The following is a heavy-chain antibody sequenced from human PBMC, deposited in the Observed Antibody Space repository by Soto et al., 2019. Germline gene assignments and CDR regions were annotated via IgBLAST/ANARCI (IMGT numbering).Heavy chain of an antibody. CDR2: IDPSDSYT. V-gene: IGHV5-10-1*01. CDR1: GYSFTSYW. D-gene: IGHD3-22*01. Sequence: GESLKISCKGSGYSFTSYWISWVRQMPGKGLEWMGRIDPSDSYTNYSPSFQGNVTISADKSISTAYLQWSSLKASDTAMYYCARHDYYDSSGLSGYAFDIWGQGTMVTVS. J-gene: IGHJ3*02. CDR3: ARHDYYDSSGLSGYAFDI.